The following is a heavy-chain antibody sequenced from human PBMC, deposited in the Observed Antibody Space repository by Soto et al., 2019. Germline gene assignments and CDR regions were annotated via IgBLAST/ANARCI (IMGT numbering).Heavy chain of an antibody. CDR2: IYYSGST. CDR3: ARVSMITFGGVTDDY. Sequence: QVQLQESGPGLVKPSETLSLTCTVSGGSVSSGSYYWSWIRQPPGKGLEWIGYIYYSGSTNYNPSLKSRVTISVDTSKNQFSLKLSSVTAADTAVYYCARVSMITFGGVTDDYWGQGTLVTVSS. D-gene: IGHD3-16*01. J-gene: IGHJ4*02. CDR1: GGSVSSGSYY. V-gene: IGHV4-61*01.